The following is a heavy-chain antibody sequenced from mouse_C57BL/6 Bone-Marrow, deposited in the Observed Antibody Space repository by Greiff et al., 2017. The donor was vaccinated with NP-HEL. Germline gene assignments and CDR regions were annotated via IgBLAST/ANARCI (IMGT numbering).Heavy chain of an antibody. CDR1: GYTFTSYW. Sequence: QVQLQQPGAELVKPGASVKLSCKASGYTFTSYWMHWVKQRPGQGLEWIGMIHPNSGSTKYNEKFKSKATLTVDKSSSTAYMQLSSLTSEDSAVYYCAKITTVVGDYWGQGTTLTVSS. CDR2: IHPNSGST. V-gene: IGHV1-64*01. D-gene: IGHD1-1*01. CDR3: AKITTVVGDY. J-gene: IGHJ2*01.